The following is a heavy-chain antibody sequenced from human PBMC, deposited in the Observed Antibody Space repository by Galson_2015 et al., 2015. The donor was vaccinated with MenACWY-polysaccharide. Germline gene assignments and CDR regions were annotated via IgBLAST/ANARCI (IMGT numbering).Heavy chain of an antibody. CDR2: INGDGSST. CDR3: ARGGRGPHWYFDL. J-gene: IGHJ2*01. Sequence: SLRLSCAASEFTFSTYWMHWVRQAPGKGLVWVSRINGDGSSTSYADSVKGRFTISRDNAKNTLYLQMNSLRAEDTEVYYCARGGRGPHWYFDLWGRGTLVTVSS. CDR1: EFTFSTYW. V-gene: IGHV3-74*01.